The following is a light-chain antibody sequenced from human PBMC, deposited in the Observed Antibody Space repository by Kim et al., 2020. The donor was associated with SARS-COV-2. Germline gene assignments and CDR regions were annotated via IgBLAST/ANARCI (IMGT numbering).Light chain of an antibody. CDR1: QDIANS. Sequence: ASIGDRVTSTCRASQDIANSLAWYQQKPGKVPQVLIYAAATLQSGVPSRFSGSGCGTEFTLTSGSLQTEDVATYCCQKYNSAPWTFGPGTKVEIK. CDR3: QKYNSAPWT. V-gene: IGKV1-27*01. J-gene: IGKJ1*01. CDR2: AAA.